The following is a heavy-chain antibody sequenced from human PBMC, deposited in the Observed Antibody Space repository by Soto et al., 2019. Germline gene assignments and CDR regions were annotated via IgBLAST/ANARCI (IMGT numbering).Heavy chain of an antibody. D-gene: IGHD2-21*02. CDR3: ARDTEGDCYSG. J-gene: IGHJ4*02. V-gene: IGHV4-31*03. CDR2: IYYSGST. Sequence: SETLSLTCTVSGGSIGGGGYYWSWIRQHPGKGLEWIGYIYYSGSTYYNPSLKSRVTISVDTSKNQFSLKLSSVTAADTAVYYCARDTEGDCYSGWGQGTLVTVSS. CDR1: GGSIGGGGYY.